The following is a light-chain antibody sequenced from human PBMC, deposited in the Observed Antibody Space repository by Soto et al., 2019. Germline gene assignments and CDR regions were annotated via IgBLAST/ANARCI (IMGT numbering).Light chain of an antibody. Sequence: QSAPTQPASVSGSPGQSITISCTGVSNDAGGYYLVSWYQQHPGQAPKLIIYEDTKRPSGVSSRFSGSTSDNTSSLTISGLQAADAADYYCCSYAGHSTYVFAGGTKVTVL. V-gene: IGLV2-23*01. CDR1: SNDAGGYYL. CDR2: EDT. CDR3: CSYAGHSTYV. J-gene: IGLJ1*01.